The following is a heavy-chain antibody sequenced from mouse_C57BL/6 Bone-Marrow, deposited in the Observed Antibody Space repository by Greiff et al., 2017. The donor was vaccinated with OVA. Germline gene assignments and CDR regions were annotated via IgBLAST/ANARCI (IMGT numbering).Heavy chain of an antibody. V-gene: IGHV1-26*01. CDR2: INPNNGGT. CDR3: VSRVDYDYDGGGPYFDY. Sequence: EVQLQQSGPELVKPGASVKISCKASGYTFTDYYMNWVKQSHGKSLEWIGDINPNNGGTSYNQKFKGKATLTVDKSSSTAYMELRSLTSEDSAVYYCVSRVDYDYDGGGPYFDYWGQGTTLTVSS. D-gene: IGHD2-4*01. J-gene: IGHJ2*01. CDR1: GYTFTDYY.